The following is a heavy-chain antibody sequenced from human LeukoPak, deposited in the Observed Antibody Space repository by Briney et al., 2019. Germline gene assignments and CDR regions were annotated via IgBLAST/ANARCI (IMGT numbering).Heavy chain of an antibody. Sequence: GGSLRLSCAASGFTVSSNYMSWVRQAPGKGLEWVSVIYSGGSTYYADSVKGRFTISRDNSMNTLYLQMNSLRAEDTAVYYCARDRDYYYGMDVWGQGTTVTVSS. J-gene: IGHJ6*02. CDR2: IYSGGST. D-gene: IGHD3-10*01. CDR3: ARDRDYYYGMDV. CDR1: GFTVSSNY. V-gene: IGHV3-53*01.